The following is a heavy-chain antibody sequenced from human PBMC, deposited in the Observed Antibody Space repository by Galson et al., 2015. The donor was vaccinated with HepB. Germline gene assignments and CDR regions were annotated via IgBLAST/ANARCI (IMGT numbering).Heavy chain of an antibody. CDR3: ARDERSGGYGTLGDF. Sequence: SVKVSCKASGYIFTTYYIHWVRQAPGQGLEWMGIIDPSGGITTYARRFQGRLTMTRDTSTNTVYMELSSLTSEDTAVYYCARDERSGGYGTLGDFWGQGAPVTVSS. D-gene: IGHD6-19*01. CDR1: GYIFTTYY. V-gene: IGHV1-46*01. CDR2: IDPSGGIT. J-gene: IGHJ4*02.